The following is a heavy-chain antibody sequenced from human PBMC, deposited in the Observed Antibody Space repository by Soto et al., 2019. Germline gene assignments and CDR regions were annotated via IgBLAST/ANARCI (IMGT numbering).Heavy chain of an antibody. Sequence: QVQLQESGPGLVKPSGTLSLTCAVSGGSISGFNWWSWVRQPPGKGLEWVGEIYHSGGTNYNPSLKSRVTISVDKSKIQFSLILKSVTAADTAVYYCARGVVGSSWIFDFWGQGILVTVSS. CDR1: GGSISGFNW. D-gene: IGHD6-13*01. J-gene: IGHJ4*02. CDR2: IYHSGGT. CDR3: ARGVVGSSWIFDF. V-gene: IGHV4-4*02.